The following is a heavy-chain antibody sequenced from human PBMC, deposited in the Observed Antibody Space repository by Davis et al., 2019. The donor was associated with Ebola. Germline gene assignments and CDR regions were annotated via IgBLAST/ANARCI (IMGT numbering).Heavy chain of an antibody. Sequence: GESLKISCEASGFTFSTYGMHWLRQAPGKGLEWVAVTWYEGNNKFYAESVEGRFTISADNSENTLHLQMTNLRAEDTAVYYCARGGIAVDGTSSHGMDVWGQGTTVTVSS. CDR3: ARGGIAVDGTSSHGMDV. J-gene: IGHJ6*02. CDR2: TWYEGNNK. CDR1: GFTFSTYG. V-gene: IGHV3-33*01. D-gene: IGHD6-13*01.